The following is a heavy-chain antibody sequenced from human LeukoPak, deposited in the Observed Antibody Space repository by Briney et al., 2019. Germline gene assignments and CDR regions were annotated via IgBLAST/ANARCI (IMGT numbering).Heavy chain of an antibody. CDR3: ARGRRSNNWFDP. V-gene: IGHV3-30*02. CDR2: IRYDGTDN. D-gene: IGHD4-17*01. Sequence: GGSLRLSCAASGFAFSSYGMHWVRQAPGKGLEWVAFIRYDGTDNYYADSVKGRFTISRDNSKNTLSLQMNSLRAGDTAVYYCARGRRSNNWFDPWGQGTLVTVSS. J-gene: IGHJ5*02. CDR1: GFAFSSYG.